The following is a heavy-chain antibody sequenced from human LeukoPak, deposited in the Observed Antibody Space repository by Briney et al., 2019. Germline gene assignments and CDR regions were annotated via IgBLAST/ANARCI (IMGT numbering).Heavy chain of an antibody. D-gene: IGHD3-22*01. Sequence: ASVKVSCKVSGCTLIELFMHWVRQAPGKGLDWMGGFDPEDGETIYAQKFQGRVTMTEDTSTDTAYMELSSLRSEDTAVYYCATDGLSSGYYYDAFDIWGQGTMVTVSS. V-gene: IGHV1-24*01. J-gene: IGHJ3*02. CDR3: ATDGLSSGYYYDAFDI. CDR1: GCTLIELF. CDR2: FDPEDGET.